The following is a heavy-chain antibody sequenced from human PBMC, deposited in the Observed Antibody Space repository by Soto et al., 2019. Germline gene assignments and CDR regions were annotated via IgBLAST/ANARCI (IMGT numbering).Heavy chain of an antibody. CDR1: GFTFSSYG. Sequence: QVQLVESGGGVVQPGRSLRLSCAASGFTFSSYGMHWVRQAPGKGLEWVAVISYDGSNKYYADSVKGRFTISRDNSKNTLYLQMNSLRAEDTAVYYCAKEFTGDYDIDYWGQGTLVTVSS. V-gene: IGHV3-30*18. J-gene: IGHJ4*02. CDR2: ISYDGSNK. D-gene: IGHD4-17*01. CDR3: AKEFTGDYDIDY.